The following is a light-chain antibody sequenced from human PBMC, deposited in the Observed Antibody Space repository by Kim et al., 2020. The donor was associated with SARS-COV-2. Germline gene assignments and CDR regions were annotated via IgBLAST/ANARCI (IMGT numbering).Light chain of an antibody. CDR2: SNN. V-gene: IGLV1-44*01. Sequence: QSVLTQPPSASGTPGQRGRISCSGSSSNIGSNTVNCYQQLPGTAPKLLIYSNNQRPSGVPDRFSGSKSGTSASLAISGLQSEDEADYYCAAWDDSLNGVFGGGAQLTVL. J-gene: IGLJ3*02. CDR3: AAWDDSLNGV. CDR1: SSNIGSNT.